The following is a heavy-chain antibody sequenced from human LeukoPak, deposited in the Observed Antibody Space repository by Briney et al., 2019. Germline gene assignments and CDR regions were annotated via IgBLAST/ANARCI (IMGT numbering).Heavy chain of an antibody. CDR1: GGSFSGYY. V-gene: IGHV4-31*11. D-gene: IGHD3-22*01. J-gene: IGHJ4*02. CDR2: IYYSGST. Sequence: SETLSLTCAVYGGSFSGYYWSWIRQHPGKGLEWIGYIYYSGSTYYNPSLKSRVTISVDTSKNQFSLKLSSVTAADTAVYYCARAAAGGSGYYRYYFDYWGQGTLVTVSS. CDR3: ARAAAGGSGYYRYYFDY.